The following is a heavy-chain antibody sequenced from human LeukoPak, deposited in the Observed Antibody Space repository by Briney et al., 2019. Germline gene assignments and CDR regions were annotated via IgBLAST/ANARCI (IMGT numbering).Heavy chain of an antibody. Sequence: GGSLRLSCAASGFTFSSYSMNWVRQAPGKGLEWVSSISSSSSYIYYADSVKGRFTISRDNAKNSLYLQMNSLRAGDTAVYYCARGSSIVAAFDYWGQGTLVTVSS. CDR1: GFTFSSYS. V-gene: IGHV3-21*01. D-gene: IGHD5-12*01. CDR3: ARGSSIVAAFDY. CDR2: ISSSSSYI. J-gene: IGHJ4*02.